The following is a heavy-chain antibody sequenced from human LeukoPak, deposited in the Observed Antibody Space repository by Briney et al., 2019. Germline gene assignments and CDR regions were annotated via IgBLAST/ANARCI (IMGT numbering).Heavy chain of an antibody. CDR2: TYYRSKWYN. CDR1: GDSVSSNSAA. D-gene: IGHD6-6*01. V-gene: IGHV6-1*01. CDR3: ARVRDPFSISSCFDY. J-gene: IGHJ4*02. Sequence: SQTLSLTCAISGDSVSSNSAAWNWIRQSPSRGLEWLGRTYYRSKWYNDYAVSVKSRMTINPDTAKNQFSLQLNSVTPEDTAVYYCARVRDPFSISSCFDYWGQGTLVTVSS.